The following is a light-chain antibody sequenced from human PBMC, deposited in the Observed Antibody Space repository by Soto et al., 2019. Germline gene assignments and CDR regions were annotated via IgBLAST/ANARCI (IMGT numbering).Light chain of an antibody. CDR2: GAS. Sequence: EIVLTQSPGTLSSSPGGSATLSCRASQSVSNNYLAWYQQKRGQAPRLLIWGASIRAADLPDRFSGGGSGTDFTLTISRLEAEDFATYYCHQYGSSPGSFGQGTKVEIK. CDR1: QSVSNNY. CDR3: HQYGSSPGS. J-gene: IGKJ1*01. V-gene: IGKV3-20*01.